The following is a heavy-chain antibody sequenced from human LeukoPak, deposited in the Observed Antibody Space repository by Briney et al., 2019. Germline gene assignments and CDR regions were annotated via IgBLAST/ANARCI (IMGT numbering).Heavy chain of an antibody. J-gene: IGHJ4*02. CDR2: ISGNGGDI. CDR3: ARDPRTVRI. D-gene: IGHD1-1*01. V-gene: IGHV3-11*04. Sequence: GGSLRLSCAASGFTFSDNYMTWVRQAPGKGLEWLSYISGNGGDIQYADSVKGRFTISRDNAKNLLYLQMDSLRVEDTAMYYCARDPRTVRIWGQGTLVTVSS. CDR1: GFTFSDNY.